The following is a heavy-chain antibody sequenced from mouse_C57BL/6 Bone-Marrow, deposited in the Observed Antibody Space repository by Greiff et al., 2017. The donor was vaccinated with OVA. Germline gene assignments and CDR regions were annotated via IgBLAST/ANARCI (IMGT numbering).Heavy chain of an antibody. CDR1: GYTFTSYG. V-gene: IGHV1-81*01. J-gene: IGHJ3*01. D-gene: IGHD2-3*01. CDR2: IYPRSGNT. Sequence: QVQLKQSGAELARPGASVKLSCKASGYTFTSYGISWVKQRTGQGLEWIGEIYPRSGNTYYNEKFKGKATLTADKSSSTAYMELRSLTSEDSAVYVCARWDDGYYEGFAYWGQGTLVTVSA. CDR3: ARWDDGYYEGFAY.